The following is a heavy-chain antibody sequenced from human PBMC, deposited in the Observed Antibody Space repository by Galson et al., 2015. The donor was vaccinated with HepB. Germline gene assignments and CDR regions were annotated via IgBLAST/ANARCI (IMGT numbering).Heavy chain of an antibody. Sequence: SVKVSCKDSGYTFTDYYIHWVRQAPGQGLEWMGWINPNSGGTNYAQKFQGRVTMTRDTSISTAYMELSRLRSDDTAVYYCARDAHGLWSGYIYYYYMDVWGKGTTVTVSS. CDR3: ARDAHGLWSGYIYYYYMDV. J-gene: IGHJ6*03. CDR2: INPNSGGT. D-gene: IGHD3-3*01. V-gene: IGHV1-2*02. CDR1: GYTFTDYY.